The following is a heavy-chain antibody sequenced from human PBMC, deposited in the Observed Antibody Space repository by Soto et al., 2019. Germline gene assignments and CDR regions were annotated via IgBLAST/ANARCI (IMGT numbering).Heavy chain of an antibody. J-gene: IGHJ4*02. CDR2: IVPVFGRP. D-gene: IGHD5-12*01. CDR3: AREGSGYNF. CDR1: GGSLSNFG. V-gene: IGHV1-69*13. Sequence: ASLKVSCKASGGSLSNFGNIWVRQPPGQGVGWMGWIVPVFGRPNYAQRFRGRLTITADESTSTGYMELISLRSDDTAVYYCAREGSGYNFWGQGTQVTVSS.